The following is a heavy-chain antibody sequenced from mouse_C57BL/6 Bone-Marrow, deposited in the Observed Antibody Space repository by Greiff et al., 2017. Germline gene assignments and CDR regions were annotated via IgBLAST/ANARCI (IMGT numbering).Heavy chain of an antibody. J-gene: IGHJ3*01. CDR1: GFSLTSYA. CDR3: ARMGYYGSSSWFAY. Sequence: VKLVESGPGLVAPSQSLSITCTVSGFSLTSYAISWVRQPPGTGLEWLGVIWTGGGTNYNSALKSRLSISKDNSKSQVFLKMNSLQTDDAARYYCARMGYYGSSSWFAYWGKGTLVTVSA. V-gene: IGHV2-9-1*01. CDR2: IWTGGGT. D-gene: IGHD1-1*01.